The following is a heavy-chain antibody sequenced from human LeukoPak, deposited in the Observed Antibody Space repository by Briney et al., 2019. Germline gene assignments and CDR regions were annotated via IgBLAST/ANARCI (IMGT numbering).Heavy chain of an antibody. D-gene: IGHD3-10*01. V-gene: IGHV3-30*04. CDR3: ARLLVYNSGGEAFDY. CDR1: GFTFSSYA. Sequence: PGGSLRLSCAASGFTFSSYAMHWVRQAPGKGLEWVAVISYDGSNKYYADSVKGRFTISRDNSKNSLYLQMSSLRAEDTAVYYCARLLVYNSGGEAFDYWGQGTLVTVSS. J-gene: IGHJ4*02. CDR2: ISYDGSNK.